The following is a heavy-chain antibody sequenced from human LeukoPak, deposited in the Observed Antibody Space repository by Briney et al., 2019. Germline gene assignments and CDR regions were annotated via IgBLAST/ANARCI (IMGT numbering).Heavy chain of an antibody. Sequence: SETLSLTCAVYGGSLNGYYWSWIRQPPGKGLEWIGEINHSGSTNYNPSLKSRVTISVDTSKNQFSLKLSSVTAADTAVYYCAKAGGDGYNYDYWGQGTLVTVSS. CDR2: INHSGST. CDR3: AKAGGDGYNYDY. J-gene: IGHJ4*02. V-gene: IGHV4-34*01. D-gene: IGHD5-24*01. CDR1: GGSLNGYY.